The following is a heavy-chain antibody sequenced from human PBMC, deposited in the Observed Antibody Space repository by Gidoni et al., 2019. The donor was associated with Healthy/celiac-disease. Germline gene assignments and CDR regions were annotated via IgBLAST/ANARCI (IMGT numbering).Heavy chain of an antibody. D-gene: IGHD6-6*01. Sequence: QLQLQESGPGLVKPSETLSLTCTVSGGSISSSSYYWGWIRQPPGKGLEWIGSIYYSGSTYYNPSLKSRVTISVDTSKNQFSLKLSSVTAADTAVYYCASGDPQMSYPDSEYSSSSGPYYFDYWGQGTLVTVSS. J-gene: IGHJ4*02. CDR3: ASGDPQMSYPDSEYSSSSGPYYFDY. CDR2: IYYSGST. V-gene: IGHV4-39*01. CDR1: GGSISSSSYY.